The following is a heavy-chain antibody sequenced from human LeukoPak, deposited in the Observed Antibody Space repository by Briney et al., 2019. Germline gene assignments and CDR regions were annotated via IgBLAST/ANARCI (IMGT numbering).Heavy chain of an antibody. J-gene: IGHJ6*03. CDR2: IYYSGST. Sequence: PSETLSLTCTVSGGSISSSSYYWGWIRQPPGKGLEWIGSIYYSGSTYYNPSLKSRVTISVDTSKNQFSLKLSSVTAADTAVYYCARDQWLADYYYYYMDVWGKGTTVTVSS. CDR3: ARDQWLADYYYYYMDV. CDR1: GGSISSSSYY. D-gene: IGHD6-19*01. V-gene: IGHV4-39*07.